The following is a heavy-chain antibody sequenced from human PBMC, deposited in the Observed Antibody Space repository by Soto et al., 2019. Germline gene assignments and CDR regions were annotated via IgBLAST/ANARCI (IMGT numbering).Heavy chain of an antibody. Sequence: SETLSLTCTVSGGSISSYYLSWIRQPPGKGLEWIGYIYYSGITNDNPSLKSRVTISVDTSKKQFSLKLSSVTAADTAVYYWAREERYYGMDVWGQGTTVTVSS. J-gene: IGHJ6*02. CDR3: AREERYYGMDV. D-gene: IGHD1-26*01. CDR1: GGSISSYY. V-gene: IGHV4-59*01. CDR2: IYYSGIT.